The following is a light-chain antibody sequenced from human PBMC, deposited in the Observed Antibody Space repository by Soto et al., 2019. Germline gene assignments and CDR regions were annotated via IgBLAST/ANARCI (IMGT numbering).Light chain of an antibody. Sequence: QSVLTQPASVSGSPGQSITISCTGTSSDVGGYNYVSWYQQHPGKGPKLLIYEVNNRPSGVSNRFSGSKSGNTASLTISGLQAEAEADYYCNSYTSSSTRVFGGGTKLTVL. J-gene: IGLJ2*01. V-gene: IGLV2-14*01. CDR3: NSYTSSSTRV. CDR1: SSDVGGYNY. CDR2: EVN.